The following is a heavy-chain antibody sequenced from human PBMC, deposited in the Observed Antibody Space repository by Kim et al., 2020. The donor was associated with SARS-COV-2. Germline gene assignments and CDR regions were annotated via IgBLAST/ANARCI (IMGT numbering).Heavy chain of an antibody. Sequence: SVKVSCKASGGTFSSYAISWVRQAPGQGLEWMGRIIPILGIANYAQKFQGRVTITADKSTSTAYMELSSLRSEDTAVYYCARDLYDSSGYYQDYWGQGTLVTVSS. CDR2: IIPILGIA. D-gene: IGHD3-22*01. CDR1: GGTFSSYA. CDR3: ARDLYDSSGYYQDY. J-gene: IGHJ4*02. V-gene: IGHV1-69*04.